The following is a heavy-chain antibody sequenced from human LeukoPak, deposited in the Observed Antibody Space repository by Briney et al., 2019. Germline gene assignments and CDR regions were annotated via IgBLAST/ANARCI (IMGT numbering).Heavy chain of an antibody. Sequence: GGSLRLFCAVSGFTFSSYAMSWVRQAPGKGLEWVSAISGSGGNTYYADSVKGRFTISRDNSKNTLYLQMDSLRAEDTALYYCAKDFVRYNIQFDYWGQGALVTVSS. D-gene: IGHD1-14*01. CDR2: ISGSGGNT. CDR3: AKDFVRYNIQFDY. J-gene: IGHJ4*02. CDR1: GFTFSSYA. V-gene: IGHV3-23*01.